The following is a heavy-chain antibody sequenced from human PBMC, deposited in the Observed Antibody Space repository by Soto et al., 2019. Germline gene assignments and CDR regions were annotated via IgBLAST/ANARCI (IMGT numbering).Heavy chain of an antibody. V-gene: IGHV3-30*18. J-gene: IGHJ4*02. CDR3: AKDIVGKVIRFDILTGYYS. D-gene: IGHD3-9*01. CDR1: GFTFSSYG. CDR2: ISYDGSNK. Sequence: GGSLRLSCAASGFTFSSYGMHWVRQAPGKGLEWVAVISYDGSNKYYADSVKGRFTISRDNSKNTLYLQMNSLRAEDTAVYYCAKDIVGKVIRFDILTGYYSWGKGSLATVS.